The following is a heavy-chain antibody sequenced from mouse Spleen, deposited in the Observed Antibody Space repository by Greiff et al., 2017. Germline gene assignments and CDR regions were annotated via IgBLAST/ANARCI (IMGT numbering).Heavy chain of an antibody. Sequence: EVKLVESGGGLVQPGGSRKLSCAASGFTFSSFGMHWVRQAPEKGLEWVAYISSGSSTIYYADTVKGRFTISRDNPKNTLFLQMTSLRSEDTAMYYCARGGITTGSWFAYWGQGTLVTVSA. V-gene: IGHV5-17*02. D-gene: IGHD2-4*01. CDR3: ARGGITTGSWFAY. CDR1: GFTFSSFG. J-gene: IGHJ3*01. CDR2: ISSGSSTI.